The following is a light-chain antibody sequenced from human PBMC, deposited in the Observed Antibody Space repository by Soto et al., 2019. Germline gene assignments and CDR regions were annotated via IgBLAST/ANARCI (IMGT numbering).Light chain of an antibody. Sequence: SYELTQPPSVSVAPGQTARITCGGTNIGSKSVHWYQQKPGQAPVLVVYDDSDRPSGIPERFSGSNSGNTATLTISRVEAGDEADYYCQVWDSSSGLVFGGGTKLTVL. J-gene: IGLJ3*02. V-gene: IGLV3-21*02. CDR1: NIGSKS. CDR2: DDS. CDR3: QVWDSSSGLV.